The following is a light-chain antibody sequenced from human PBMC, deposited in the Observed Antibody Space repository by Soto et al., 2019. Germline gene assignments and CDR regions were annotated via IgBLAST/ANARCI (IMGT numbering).Light chain of an antibody. CDR3: ATWDNSLGSGV. J-gene: IGLJ2*01. CDR1: TSNIGNNY. Sequence: QSVLTQPPSVSAAPGQKVTISCSGSTSNIGNNYVSWYQQFPGTAPKLLIYDNNKRPSGIPDRFSASRSGTSATLGITGLQTGDEAHYYCATWDNSLGSGVFGGGTKLTVL. CDR2: DNN. V-gene: IGLV1-51*01.